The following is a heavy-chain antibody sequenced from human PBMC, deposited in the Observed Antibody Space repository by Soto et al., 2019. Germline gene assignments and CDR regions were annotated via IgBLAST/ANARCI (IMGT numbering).Heavy chain of an antibody. V-gene: IGHV3-11*06. Sequence: GGSLRLSCAASGFTFSDYYMSWIRQAPGKGLAWVSYISSSSSYTNYADSVKGRFTISRDNAKNSLYLQMNSLRAEDTAVYYCARERTGDDAFDIWGQGTMVTVSS. CDR2: ISSSSSYT. D-gene: IGHD7-27*01. J-gene: IGHJ3*02. CDR1: GFTFSDYY. CDR3: ARERTGDDAFDI.